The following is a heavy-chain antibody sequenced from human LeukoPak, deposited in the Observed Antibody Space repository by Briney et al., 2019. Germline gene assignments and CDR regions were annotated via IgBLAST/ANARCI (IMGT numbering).Heavy chain of an antibody. D-gene: IGHD5-18*01. CDR1: GFTFSSYW. CDR3: ARTSYSYRPQDAFDI. Sequence: GGSLRLSCAASGFTFSSYWMSWVRQAPGKELEWVANIKQDGSEKYYVDSVKGRFTISRDNAKNSLYLQMNSLRAEDTAVYYCARTSYSYRPQDAFDIWGQGTMVTVSS. CDR2: IKQDGSEK. J-gene: IGHJ3*02. V-gene: IGHV3-7*01.